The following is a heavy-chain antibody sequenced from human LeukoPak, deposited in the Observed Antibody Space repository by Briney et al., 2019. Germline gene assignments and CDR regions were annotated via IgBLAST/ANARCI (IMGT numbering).Heavy chain of an antibody. J-gene: IGHJ4*02. D-gene: IGHD3-3*01. CDR3: ARLRGGEWLLVDY. CDR2: IYYSGST. V-gene: IGHV4-39*01. CDR1: GGSISSSRYY. Sequence: SETLSLTCAVSGGSISSSRYYWGWIRQPPGRGLEWIGSIYYSGSTYYNPSLKSRVTISVDTSKNQFSLKLSSVTAADTAVYYCARLRGGEWLLVDYWGQGTLVTVSS.